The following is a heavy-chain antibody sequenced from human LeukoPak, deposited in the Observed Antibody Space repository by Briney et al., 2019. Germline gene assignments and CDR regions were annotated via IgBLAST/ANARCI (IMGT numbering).Heavy chain of an antibody. Sequence: SVKVSCKASGGTFSSYAISWVRQAPGQGLEWMGRIIPILGIANYAQKFQGRVTITADKSTSTAYTELSSLRSEDTAVYYCARVGGCSSTSCHPFDYWGQGTLVTVSS. CDR1: GGTFSSYA. CDR3: ARVGGCSSTSCHPFDY. J-gene: IGHJ4*02. D-gene: IGHD2-2*01. V-gene: IGHV1-69*04. CDR2: IIPILGIA.